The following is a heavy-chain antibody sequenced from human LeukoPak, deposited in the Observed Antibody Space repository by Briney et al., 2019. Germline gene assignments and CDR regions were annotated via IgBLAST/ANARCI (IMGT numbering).Heavy chain of an antibody. CDR3: AKAVMRIQLWSLGL. D-gene: IGHD5-18*01. Sequence: GGSLRLSCAASGFTFSDYGMHWVRQAPGKGLEWVAVISYDGSNKYYVDSVKGRFTISRDNSKNTLYLQMNSLRAEDTAVYYCAKAVMRIQLWSLGLWGQGTLVTVSS. J-gene: IGHJ4*02. V-gene: IGHV3-30*18. CDR1: GFTFSDYG. CDR2: ISYDGSNK.